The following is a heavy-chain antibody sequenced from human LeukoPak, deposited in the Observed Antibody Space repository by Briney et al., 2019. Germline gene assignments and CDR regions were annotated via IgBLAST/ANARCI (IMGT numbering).Heavy chain of an antibody. CDR1: GGSINYYY. J-gene: IGHJ4*02. CDR3: ARGRQIFHY. CDR2: IYYSGGT. V-gene: IGHV4-59*01. Sequence: SETLSLTCTVSGGSINYYYWMWIRQPPGKGLEWIGYIYYSGGTHYNPSLKSRVTMLVDTSKNQFSLKLTAVTAADTAVYYCARGRQIFHYWGQGTLVTVSS.